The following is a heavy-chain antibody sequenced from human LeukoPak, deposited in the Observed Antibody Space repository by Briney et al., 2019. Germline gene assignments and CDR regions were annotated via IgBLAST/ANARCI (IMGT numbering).Heavy chain of an antibody. CDR2: ISSSSSYI. V-gene: IGHV3-11*06. D-gene: IGHD2-2*01. Sequence: GGSLRLSCAASGFTFSDYYMSWIRQAPGKGLEWVSSISSSSSYIYYADSVKGRFTISRDNAKNSLYLQMDSLRAEDTAVYYCARDAYCSSTSCSSAYWGQGTLVTVSS. CDR3: ARDAYCSSTSCSSAY. J-gene: IGHJ4*02. CDR1: GFTFSDYY.